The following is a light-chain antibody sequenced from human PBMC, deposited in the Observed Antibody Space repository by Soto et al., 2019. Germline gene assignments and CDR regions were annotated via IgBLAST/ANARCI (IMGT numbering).Light chain of an antibody. CDR3: AAWDDNLRGII. J-gene: IGLJ2*01. Sequence: QSVLTQPPSASGTPGQRVSISCSGSSSNIESNFIYWYQQFPGTAPKLLLYRNNQRPSGVPDRFSGSKSGTSGSLAISGLRSEDEADFYCAAWDDNLRGIIFGEGTKLTVL. V-gene: IGLV1-47*01. CDR2: RNN. CDR1: SSNIESNF.